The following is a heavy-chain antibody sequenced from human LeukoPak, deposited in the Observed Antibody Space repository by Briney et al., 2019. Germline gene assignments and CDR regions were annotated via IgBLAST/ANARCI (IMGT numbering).Heavy chain of an antibody. V-gene: IGHV3-23*01. CDR2: ISASGGTT. D-gene: IGHD3-3*01. CDR1: GFTFSSCA. Sequence: GGSLRLSCAASGFTFSSCAMSWVRQAPGKGLEWVSGISASGGTTYYADSVKGRFTISRDNAKNSLYLQMNSLRAEDTALYYCARSGYYHMDVWGKGTTVTVSS. CDR3: ARSGYYHMDV. J-gene: IGHJ6*03.